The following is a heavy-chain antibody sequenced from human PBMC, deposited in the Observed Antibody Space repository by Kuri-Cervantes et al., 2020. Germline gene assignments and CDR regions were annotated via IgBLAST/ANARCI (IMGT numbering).Heavy chain of an antibody. CDR3: ARGIAAATGGSLGY. CDR1: GFTFSSYS. Sequence: GESLKISCAASGFTFSSYSMNWVRQAPGKGLEWVSSISSSSSYIYYADSVKGRFTISRDNAENSLYLQMNSLRAEDTAVYYCARGIAAATGGSLGYWGQGTLVTVSS. V-gene: IGHV3-21*01. CDR2: ISSSSSYI. D-gene: IGHD6-13*01. J-gene: IGHJ4*02.